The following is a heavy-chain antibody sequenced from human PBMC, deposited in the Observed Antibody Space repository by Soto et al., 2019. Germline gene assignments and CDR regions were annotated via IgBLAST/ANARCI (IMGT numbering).Heavy chain of an antibody. D-gene: IGHD6-19*01. V-gene: IGHV4-38-2*01. Sequence: SETLSLTCAVSGYSISSGYYWGWRRQPPGKGLEWIGSIYHSGGTYYNPSLKSRVTISVDTSKNQFSLKLSSVTAADTAVYYCARWRSSGWHYYFDHWGQGTLVTVSS. CDR1: GYSISSGYY. J-gene: IGHJ4*02. CDR3: ARWRSSGWHYYFDH. CDR2: IYHSGGT.